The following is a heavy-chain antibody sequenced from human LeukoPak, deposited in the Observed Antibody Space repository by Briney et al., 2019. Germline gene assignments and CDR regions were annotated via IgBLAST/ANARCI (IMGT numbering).Heavy chain of an antibody. CDR1: GFTFSSYA. Sequence: PGGSLRLSCAASGFTFSSYAMSWVRQAPGKGLEWVSAISGSGGSTYYADSVKGRFTISRDNTKNTLYLQMNSLRAEDTAVYYCAKVNASITMVRGVITVGAYFDYWGQRTLVTVSS. V-gene: IGHV3-23*01. CDR2: ISGSGGST. D-gene: IGHD3-10*01. J-gene: IGHJ4*02. CDR3: AKVNASITMVRGVITVGAYFDY.